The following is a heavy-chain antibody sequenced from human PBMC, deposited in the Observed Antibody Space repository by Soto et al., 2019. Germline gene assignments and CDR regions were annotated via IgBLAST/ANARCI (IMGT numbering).Heavy chain of an antibody. V-gene: IGHV1-18*01. CDR2: ISTYKGNT. CDR1: GYTFTRYG. Sequence: QVQLLQSGPEVKKPGASVKVSCKTSGYTFTRYGISWGRQAPGQGREWMGWISTYKGNTNYAQKFQGRVTMTTDKSTSTAYMELRSLRSDDTAVYYCATRSPAFDYWGQGTLVTGSS. J-gene: IGHJ4*02. CDR3: ATRSPAFDY.